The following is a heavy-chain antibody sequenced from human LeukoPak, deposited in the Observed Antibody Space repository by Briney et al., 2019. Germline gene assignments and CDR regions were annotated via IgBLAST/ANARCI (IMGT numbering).Heavy chain of an antibody. V-gene: IGHV3-7*01. CDR3: ARAGGARSSWSY. D-gene: IGHD6-13*01. J-gene: IGHJ4*02. Sequence: PGGSLRLSCAASGCTFSSYWMNWVRQAPGKGLEWVAKIKQDGSETYYVDSVKGRFTISRDNAKNSLNLQMNSLRVEDTAVYYCARAGGARSSWSYWGQGTLVTVSS. CDR1: GCTFSSYW. CDR2: IKQDGSET.